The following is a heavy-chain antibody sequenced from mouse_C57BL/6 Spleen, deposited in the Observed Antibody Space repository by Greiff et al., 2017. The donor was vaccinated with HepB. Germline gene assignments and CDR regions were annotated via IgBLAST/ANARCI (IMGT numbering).Heavy chain of an antibody. Sequence: QVQLKQPGAELVKPGASVKLSCKASGYTFTSYWMHWVKQRPGRGLEWIGRIDPNSGGTKYNEKFKSKATLTVDKPSSTAYMQLSSLTSEDSAVYYCVSPGYDYDAGFAYWGQGTLVTVSA. CDR2: IDPNSGGT. CDR3: VSPGYDYDAGFAY. V-gene: IGHV1-72*01. CDR1: GYTFTSYW. J-gene: IGHJ3*01. D-gene: IGHD2-4*01.